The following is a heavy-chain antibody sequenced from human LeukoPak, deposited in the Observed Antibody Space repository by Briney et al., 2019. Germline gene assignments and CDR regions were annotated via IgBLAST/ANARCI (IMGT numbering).Heavy chain of an antibody. V-gene: IGHV3-48*03. D-gene: IGHD3-3*02. J-gene: IGHJ4*02. CDR3: ARDHIWSSLDYFDY. CDR2: ISTSGSTI. Sequence: GGSLRLSCAASGFTFSNYEMNWVRQAPGKGLEWVSYISTSGSTIYYADSVKGRFTISRDNAENSLYPQMNTLRAEDTAVYYCARDHIWSSLDYFDYWGQGTLVTVSS. CDR1: GFTFSNYE.